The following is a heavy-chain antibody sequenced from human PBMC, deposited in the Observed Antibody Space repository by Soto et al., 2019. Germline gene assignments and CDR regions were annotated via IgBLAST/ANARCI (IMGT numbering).Heavy chain of an antibody. J-gene: IGHJ4*02. V-gene: IGHV1-24*01. D-gene: IGHD3-9*01. CDR1: GYTVTEVS. CDR2: FDPEEGET. CDR3: ATLGYYDILTGYWVTTGKYYFDY. Sequence: GASVKVSCKVSGYTVTEVSMHWVGQPPGRGREGMEGFDPEEGETIYAQKFQGRVTMTEDTSTDTAYMELSSLRSEDTAVYFCATLGYYDILTGYWVTTGKYYFDYWGQGTLVTVSS.